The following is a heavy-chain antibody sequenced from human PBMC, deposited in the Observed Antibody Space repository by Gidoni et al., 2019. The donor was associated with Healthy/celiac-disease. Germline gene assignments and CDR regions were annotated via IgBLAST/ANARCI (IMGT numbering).Heavy chain of an antibody. J-gene: IGHJ5*02. CDR2: IIPILGIA. CDR3: ARVRHSSGYYWFDP. D-gene: IGHD3-22*01. V-gene: IGHV1-69*02. Sequence: QVQLVQSGAAVKKPGSSVKVSCKASGGTFSSYTISWVRQAPGQGLEWMGRIIPILGIANYAQKFQGRVTITADKSTSTAYMELSSLRSEDTAVYYCARVRHSSGYYWFDPWGQGTLVTVSS. CDR1: GGTFSSYT.